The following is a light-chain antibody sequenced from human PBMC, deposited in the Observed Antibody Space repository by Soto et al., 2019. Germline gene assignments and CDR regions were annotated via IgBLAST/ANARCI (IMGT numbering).Light chain of an antibody. CDR1: QSLTHSSGYNY. V-gene: IGKV2-28*01. J-gene: IGKJ5*01. CDR3: MQPLQTLIT. Sequence: EIVLTQSPLSLSVSPGEPASISCRSSQSLTHSSGYNYLDWYLLKPGQPPQLLIYLGSNRGSGGPDRFSGSGSGTDYTLTISRVETEDAGVYFCMQPLQTLITFGQGTRLEIQ. CDR2: LGS.